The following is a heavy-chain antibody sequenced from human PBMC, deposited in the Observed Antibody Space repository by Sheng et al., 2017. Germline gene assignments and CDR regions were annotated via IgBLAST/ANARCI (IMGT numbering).Heavy chain of an antibody. D-gene: IGHD4-4*01. V-gene: IGHV4-38-2*01. CDR2: IYHSGST. J-gene: IGHJ4*02. CDR1: GYSISSGYY. CDR3: ARGGRNDYTSVDY. Sequence: QVQLQESGPGLVKPSETLSLTCAVSGYSISSGYYWGWIRQPPGKGLEWIGSIYHSGSTYYNPSLKSRVTISVDTSKNQFSLKLSSVTAADTAVYYCARGGRNDYTSVDYWGQGTLVTVSS.